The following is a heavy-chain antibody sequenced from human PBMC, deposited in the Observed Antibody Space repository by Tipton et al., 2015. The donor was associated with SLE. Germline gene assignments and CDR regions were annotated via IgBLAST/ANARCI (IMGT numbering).Heavy chain of an antibody. CDR3: ARDDRSVDSWFDP. J-gene: IGHJ5*02. CDR2: IYYTGST. D-gene: IGHD2-21*01. Sequence: TLSLTCTVSGGSITSHYWSWIRQAPGKGLEWIGNIYYTGSTNYSPSLKSRVTMSVDTSKNHFSLKLTSVTAADTAVYYCARDDRSVDSWFDPWGPGTLVTVSS. CDR1: GGSITSHY. V-gene: IGHV4-59*11.